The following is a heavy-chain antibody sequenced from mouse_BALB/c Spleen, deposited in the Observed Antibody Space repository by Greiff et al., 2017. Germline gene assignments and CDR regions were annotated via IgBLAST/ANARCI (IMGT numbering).Heavy chain of an antibody. D-gene: IGHD2-4*01. Sequence: EVQLVESGPGLVKPSQSLSLTCTVTGYSITSDYAWNWIRQFPGNKLEWMGYISYSGSTSYNPSLKSRISITRDTSKNQFFLQLNSVTTEDTATYYCAREDYDHYAMDYWGQGTSVTVSS. CDR2: ISYSGST. J-gene: IGHJ4*01. CDR1: GYSITSDYA. V-gene: IGHV3-2*02. CDR3: AREDYDHYAMDY.